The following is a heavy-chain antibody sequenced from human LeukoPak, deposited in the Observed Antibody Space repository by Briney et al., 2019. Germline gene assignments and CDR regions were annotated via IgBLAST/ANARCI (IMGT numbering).Heavy chain of an antibody. Sequence: PGGSLRLSCAASGFTFSSYSMNWVRQAPGKGLEWVSSISSSSSYIYYADSVKGRFTISRDNTKNSLYLQMNNLRAEDPAVYYCARGYGDYRGAHNWFDPWGQGTLVTVSS. CDR2: ISSSSSYI. V-gene: IGHV3-21*01. CDR1: GFTFSSYS. J-gene: IGHJ5*02. D-gene: IGHD4-17*01. CDR3: ARGYGDYRGAHNWFDP.